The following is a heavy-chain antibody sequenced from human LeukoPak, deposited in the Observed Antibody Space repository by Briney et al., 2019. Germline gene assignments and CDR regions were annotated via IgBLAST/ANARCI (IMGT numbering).Heavy chain of an antibody. D-gene: IGHD2-15*01. CDR2: ISYDGSNK. V-gene: IGHV3-30*18. Sequence: PGRSLRLSCAASGFTFSSYGMHWVRQAPGKGLEWVAVISYDGSNKYYADSVKGRFTISRDNSKNTLYLQMNSLRAEDTAVYYCAKDSSGRIDYWGQGTLVTVSS. CDR3: AKDSSGRIDY. J-gene: IGHJ4*02. CDR1: GFTFSSYG.